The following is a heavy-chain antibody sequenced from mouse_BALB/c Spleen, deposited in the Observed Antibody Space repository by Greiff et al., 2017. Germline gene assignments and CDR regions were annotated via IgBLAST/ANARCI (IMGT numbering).Heavy chain of an antibody. V-gene: IGHV3-2*02. D-gene: IGHD1-2*01. Sequence: EGKLMESGPGLVKPSQSLSLTCTVTGYSITSDYAWNWIRQFPGNKLEWMGYISYSGSTSYNPSLKSRISITRDTSKNQFFLQLNSVTTEDTATYYCARRYYGYVGDFDYWGQGTTLTVSS. J-gene: IGHJ2*01. CDR3: ARRYYGYVGDFDY. CDR1: GYSITSDYA. CDR2: ISYSGST.